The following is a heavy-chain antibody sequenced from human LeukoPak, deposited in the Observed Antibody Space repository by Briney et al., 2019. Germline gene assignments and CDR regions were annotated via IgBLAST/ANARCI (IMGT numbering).Heavy chain of an antibody. D-gene: IGHD2-21*01. J-gene: IGHJ4*02. V-gene: IGHV1-18*01. CDR1: GYTFTSYG. CDR3: ARVFSPFHLAHRTFDY. Sequence: ASVKVSCKASGYTFTSYGTSWVRQAPGQGLEWMGWISAYKGNTNYAQTLQGRVTMTTDTSTSTAYMELRSLRSDDTAVYYCARVFSPFHLAHRTFDYWGQGTLVTVSS. CDR2: ISAYKGNT.